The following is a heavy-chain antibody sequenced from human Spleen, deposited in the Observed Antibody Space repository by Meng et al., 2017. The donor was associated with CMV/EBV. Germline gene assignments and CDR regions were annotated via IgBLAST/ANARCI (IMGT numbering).Heavy chain of an antibody. D-gene: IGHD3-10*01. CDR2: INHSGST. CDR1: GGSISSGDYY. J-gene: IGHJ4*02. CDR3: AGAMGYGSGSYAGC. V-gene: IGHV4-30-4*08. Sequence: LRLSCTVSGGSISSGDYYWSWIRQPPGKGLEWIGEINHSGSTNYNPSLESRVAISIDTSSNQFSLRLSSVTAADTAVYYCAGAMGYGSGSYAGCWGQGTLVTVSS.